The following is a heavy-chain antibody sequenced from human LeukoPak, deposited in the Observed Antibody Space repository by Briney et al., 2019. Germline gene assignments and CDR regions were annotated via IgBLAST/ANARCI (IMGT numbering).Heavy chain of an antibody. CDR3: ASGRRDSNGFVDY. D-gene: IGHD5-18*01. CDR2: IYGGGNT. CDR1: GFSVSSSY. V-gene: IGHV3-66*01. Sequence: GGSLRLSCAASGFSVSSSYVSWVRQAPRKGLEWVSIIYGGGNTYYVDSVEGRFTISRDNSKDTLYLQMNTLRAEDTAVYYCASGRRDSNGFVDYWGQGILVTVSS. J-gene: IGHJ4*02.